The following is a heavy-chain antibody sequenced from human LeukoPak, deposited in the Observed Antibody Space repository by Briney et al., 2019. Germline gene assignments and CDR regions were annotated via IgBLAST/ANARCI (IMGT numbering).Heavy chain of an antibody. Sequence: ASVSVSFTSSGYTFTFYDMSWVRQAPGQGLEWMGWINPNSGGTNYAQKFQGRVTITRDTFISTAYMELSRLRSDDTAVYYWERVVYSSGWYSTYYFDYSGEGTLVTVSS. CDR1: GYTFTFYD. D-gene: IGHD6-19*01. V-gene: IGHV1-2*02. J-gene: IGHJ4*02. CDR3: ERVVYSSGWYSTYYFDY. CDR2: INPNSGGT.